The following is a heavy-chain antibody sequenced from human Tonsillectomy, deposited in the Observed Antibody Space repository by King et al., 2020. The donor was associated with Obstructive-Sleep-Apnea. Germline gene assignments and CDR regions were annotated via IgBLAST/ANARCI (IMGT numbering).Heavy chain of an antibody. CDR3: AWGPGDYVWGSYRALED. D-gene: IGHD3-16*02. Sequence: VQLVESGAEVKKPGASVKVSCKASGYTFTSYDINWVRQATGQGLEWMGWMNPNSGNTGYAQKFQGKVTMTRNTSISTAYMELSSLRSEDAAVYYCAWGPGDYVWGSYRALEDWGQGTLVTVSS. V-gene: IGHV1-8*01. CDR2: MNPNSGNT. CDR1: GYTFTSYD. J-gene: IGHJ4*02.